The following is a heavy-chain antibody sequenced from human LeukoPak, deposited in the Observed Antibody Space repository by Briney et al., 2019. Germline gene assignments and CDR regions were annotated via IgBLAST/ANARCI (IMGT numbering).Heavy chain of an antibody. J-gene: IGHJ4*02. D-gene: IGHD3-22*01. Sequence: GGSLRLSCAASGFTFSSYAMHWVRQAPGRGLEWVAVISYDGRNKHHADSVKGRFTISRDNSKNTLYLQMNSLRADDTAVYYCARDGRNYYDKSGYYSALAYWGQGTLVTVSS. CDR3: ARDGRNYYDKSGYYSALAY. CDR2: ISYDGRNK. CDR1: GFTFSSYA. V-gene: IGHV3-30*04.